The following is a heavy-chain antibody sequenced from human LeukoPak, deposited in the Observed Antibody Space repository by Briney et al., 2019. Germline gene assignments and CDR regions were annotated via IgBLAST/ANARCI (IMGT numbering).Heavy chain of an antibody. D-gene: IGHD6-19*01. Sequence: PGGSLRLSCAASGFTFSSYSMNWVRQAPGKGLEWVSSISSSSSYIYYADSVKGRFTISRDNAKNSLYLQMNSRRAEDTAVYYCARAVAGNDDYWGQGTLVTVSS. CDR3: ARAVAGNDDY. CDR2: ISSSSSYI. V-gene: IGHV3-21*01. J-gene: IGHJ4*02. CDR1: GFTFSSYS.